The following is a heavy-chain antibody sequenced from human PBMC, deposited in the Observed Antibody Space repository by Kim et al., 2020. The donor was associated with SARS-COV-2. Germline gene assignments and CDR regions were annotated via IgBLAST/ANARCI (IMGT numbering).Heavy chain of an antibody. V-gene: IGHV4-59*01. CDR2: IYNSGRT. CDR3: ARDQYSSSWDSRWFDP. D-gene: IGHD6-13*01. CDR1: GGSISSYY. J-gene: IGHJ5*02. Sequence: SETLSLTCTVSGGSISSYYWSWIRQPPGKGLEWIGYIYNSGRTNYIPSLKSRVTTSVDTSKNQFSLKLSSVTAADTAVYYCARDQYSSSWDSRWFDPWG.